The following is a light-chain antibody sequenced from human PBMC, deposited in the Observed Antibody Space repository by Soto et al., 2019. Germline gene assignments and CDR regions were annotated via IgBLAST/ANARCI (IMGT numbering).Light chain of an antibody. CDR1: TSNIDSNT. V-gene: IGLV1-44*01. CDR3: AAWDDRLNGWV. Sequence: QSVLTQPPSASGTPGQRVTISCSGSTSNIDSNTENWYQQLPGTAPKLLISSFNQRTSGVPDRFSGSKSGSSASLAISGLQSEDEADYYCAAWDDRLNGWVFGGGTKLTVL. CDR2: SFN. J-gene: IGLJ3*02.